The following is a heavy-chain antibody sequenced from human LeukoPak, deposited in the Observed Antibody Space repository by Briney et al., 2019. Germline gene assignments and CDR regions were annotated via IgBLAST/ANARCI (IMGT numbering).Heavy chain of an antibody. D-gene: IGHD1-20*01. CDR3: ARGFPITGTHPDFDY. J-gene: IGHJ4*02. CDR1: GYTFTSYD. V-gene: IGHV1-8*01. CDR2: MNPNSGNT. Sequence: GASVKVSCKASGYTFTSYDINWVRQATGQGLEWMGWMNPNSGNTGYAQKFLGRVTMTRNTSISTAYMELSSLRSEDTAVYYCARGFPITGTHPDFDYWGQGTLVTVSS.